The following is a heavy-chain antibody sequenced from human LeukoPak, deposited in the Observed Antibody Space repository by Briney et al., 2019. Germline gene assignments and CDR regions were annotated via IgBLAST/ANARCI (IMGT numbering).Heavy chain of an antibody. CDR2: IYYSGST. CDR1: GGSISSY. J-gene: IGHJ4*02. Sequence: SETLSLTCTVSGGSISSYWSWSRQPPGKGLEWIGYIYYSGSTNYNPSLKSRVTISVDTSKNQFSLKLSSVTAADTAVYYCARVRYYYGSGSYYNPFDYWGQGTLVTVSS. CDR3: ARVRYYYGSGSYYNPFDY. V-gene: IGHV4-59*01. D-gene: IGHD3-10*01.